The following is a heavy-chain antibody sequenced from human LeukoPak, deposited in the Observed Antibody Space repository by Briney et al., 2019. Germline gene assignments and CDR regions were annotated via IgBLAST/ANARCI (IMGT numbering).Heavy chain of an antibody. D-gene: IGHD2-15*01. CDR2: IYHSGRT. J-gene: IGHJ4*02. V-gene: IGHV4-38-2*02. CDR3: ARARPALSIDY. CDR1: GYSISSGYY. Sequence: SETLSLTCTVSGYSISSGYYWGWIRQPPGKGLEWIGSIYHSGRTFYNPSLKSRVTISVDTSKNQFSLKLTSVTAADTAVYYCARARPALSIDYWGQGTLVTVSS.